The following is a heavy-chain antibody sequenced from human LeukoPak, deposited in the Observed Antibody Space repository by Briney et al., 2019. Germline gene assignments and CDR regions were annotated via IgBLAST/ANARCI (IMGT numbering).Heavy chain of an antibody. J-gene: IGHJ4*02. CDR1: GGSISSGSYY. D-gene: IGHD3-3*01. CDR2: IYTSGST. Sequence: PSQTLSLTCTVSGGSISSGSYYWSWIRQPAGKGLEWIGRIYTSGSTNYNPSLKSRVTISVDTSKNQFSLKLSSVTAADTAVYYCARARMRVGFWSGYYGYWGQGTLVTVSS. CDR3: ARARMRVGFWSGYYGY. V-gene: IGHV4-61*02.